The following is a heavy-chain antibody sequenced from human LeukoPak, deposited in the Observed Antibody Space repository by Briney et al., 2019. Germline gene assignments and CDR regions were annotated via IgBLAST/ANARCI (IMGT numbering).Heavy chain of an antibody. J-gene: IGHJ4*02. CDR2: IYHDGNT. V-gene: IGHV4-4*02. D-gene: IGHD3-22*01. Sequence: PSETLSLTCTVSGGSISSSPWCSWVRQPPGKGLEWIGTIYHDGNTDYNPSLKSRVTISVDKSKNQLSLKLTSVTAADTAVYYCSRDPHINNYYETNTGLRDFWGQGTLVIVSS. CDR1: GGSISSSPW. CDR3: SRDPHINNYYETNTGLRDF.